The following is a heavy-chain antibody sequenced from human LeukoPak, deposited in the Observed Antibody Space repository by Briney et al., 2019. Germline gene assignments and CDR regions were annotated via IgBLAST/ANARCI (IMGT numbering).Heavy chain of an antibody. J-gene: IGHJ4*02. D-gene: IGHD3-3*01. CDR1: GFTFKIFP. Sequence: GGSLRLSCAASGFTFKIFPMHWVRQAPGKGLEWVALISYDGYNKYYADSVKGRFTISRDNSKNTLFLQLSGLRAEDTAVYYCAKGQEFLEWIYDYWGQGTLVTVSS. V-gene: IGHV3-30*14. CDR2: ISYDGYNK. CDR3: AKGQEFLEWIYDY.